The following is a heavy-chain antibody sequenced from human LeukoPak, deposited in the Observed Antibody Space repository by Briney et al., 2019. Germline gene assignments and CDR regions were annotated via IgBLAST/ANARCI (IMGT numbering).Heavy chain of an antibody. J-gene: IGHJ4*02. CDR1: GYTFTGYY. CDR3: ARGDGYNTPDYYFDY. D-gene: IGHD5-24*01. V-gene: IGHV1-2*02. CDR2: INPNSGGT. Sequence: ASVKVSCKASGYTFTGYYMHWVRQAPGQGLEWMGWINPNSGGTNCAQKFQGRVTMTRDTSISTAYMELSRLRSDDTAVYYCARGDGYNTPDYYFDYWGQGTLVTVSS.